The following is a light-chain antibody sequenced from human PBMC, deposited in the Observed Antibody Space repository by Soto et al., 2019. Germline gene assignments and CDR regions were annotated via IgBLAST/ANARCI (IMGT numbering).Light chain of an antibody. Sequence: QSVLTQPPSASGXPGQSVTISCTGTSSDIGTYNYVSWYQQYPGKVPKLIIYEVTKRPSGVPDRFSASKSGNTASLTVSGLQAEDEADYYCSSYAGSDNFVVFGGGTKVTVL. J-gene: IGLJ3*02. CDR1: SSDIGTYNY. CDR3: SSYAGSDNFVV. CDR2: EVT. V-gene: IGLV2-8*01.